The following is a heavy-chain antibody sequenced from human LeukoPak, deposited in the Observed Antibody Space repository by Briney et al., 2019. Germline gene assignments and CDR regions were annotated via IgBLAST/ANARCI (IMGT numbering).Heavy chain of an antibody. CDR1: GVPINHHLSF. V-gene: IGHV4-31*03. CDR2: VYGNDDT. CDR3: ARLHGDYASGTPPFDF. Sequence: PSETLSLTCSVSGVPINHHLSFWGWIRQPPGRGLEWIGYVYGNDDTYLNPSLKSRVSMSLEKSQNQSSLTLASVTAADTAVYYCARLHGDYASGTPPFDFRGRGTLVTVSS. D-gene: IGHD3-10*01. J-gene: IGHJ4*02.